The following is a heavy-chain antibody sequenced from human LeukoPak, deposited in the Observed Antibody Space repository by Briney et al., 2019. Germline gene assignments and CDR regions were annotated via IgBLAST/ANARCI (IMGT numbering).Heavy chain of an antibody. Sequence: GGSLRLSCAASGFTFSSYSMNWVRQAPGKGLEWVSSISSSSSYIYYADSVKGRFTNSRDNAKNSLYLQMNSLRAEDTAVYYCARPITIFGVVGDDYWGQGTLVTVSS. J-gene: IGHJ4*02. CDR3: ARPITIFGVVGDDY. V-gene: IGHV3-21*01. D-gene: IGHD3-3*01. CDR1: GFTFSSYS. CDR2: ISSSSSYI.